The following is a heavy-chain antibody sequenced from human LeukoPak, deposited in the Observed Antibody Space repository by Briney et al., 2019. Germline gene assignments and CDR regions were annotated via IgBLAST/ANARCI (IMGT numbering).Heavy chain of an antibody. Sequence: GGSLRLSCTASGFTFSDYAMNWVRQAPGKGLEWVGFIRTTAYGGTTEYAASVKGRFTLSRDDSKSIAYLQMKSVKTEDTAVYYCTSGGSGREYWGQGILVTVSS. CDR3: TSGGSGREY. J-gene: IGHJ4*02. D-gene: IGHD2-15*01. CDR1: GFTFSDYA. V-gene: IGHV3-49*04. CDR2: IRTTAYGGTT.